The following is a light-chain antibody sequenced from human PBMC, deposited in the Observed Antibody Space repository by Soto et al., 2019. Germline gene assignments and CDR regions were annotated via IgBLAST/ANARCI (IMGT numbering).Light chain of an antibody. J-gene: IGKJ4*01. Sequence: VIWMTQSPSLLSASTGDRVTISCRMSQGISSYLAWYQQKPGGAPKLLIYKASVLESGVPSRFSGSGSGTEFTLTISGLQPDDFATYFCQQYSTYPSLTFGGGTKVDIK. CDR3: QQYSTYPSLT. CDR1: QGISSY. V-gene: IGKV1D-8*03. CDR2: KAS.